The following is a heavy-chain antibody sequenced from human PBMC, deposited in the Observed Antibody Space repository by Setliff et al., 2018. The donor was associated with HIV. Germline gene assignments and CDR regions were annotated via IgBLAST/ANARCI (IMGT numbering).Heavy chain of an antibody. J-gene: IGHJ5*02. D-gene: IGHD1-26*01. CDR1: GGSISTGGYY. V-gene: IGHV4-31*03. CDR3: AKEGNSVNNWLDP. CDR2: IYNSGGT. Sequence: SETLSLTCTVSGGSISTGGYYWSWIRQHPGKGLEWIGYIYNSGGTYYNPSLKSRITMSLDMSQNQFSLKLSSVTAADTAVYYCAKEGNSVNNWLDPWGPGTLVTVSS.